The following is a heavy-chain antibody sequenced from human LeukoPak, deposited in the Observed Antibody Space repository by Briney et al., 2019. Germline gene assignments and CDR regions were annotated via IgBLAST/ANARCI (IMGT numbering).Heavy chain of an antibody. Sequence: GGSLRLSCAASGFTFSSYAMHWVRQAPGKGLEYVSAISSNGGSTYYANSVKGRFTISRDNAKNSLYLQMNSLRAEDTAVYYCARIAAAGNYYFDYWGQGTLVTVSS. CDR3: ARIAAAGNYYFDY. J-gene: IGHJ4*02. D-gene: IGHD6-13*01. CDR2: ISSNGGST. CDR1: GFTFSSYA. V-gene: IGHV3-64*01.